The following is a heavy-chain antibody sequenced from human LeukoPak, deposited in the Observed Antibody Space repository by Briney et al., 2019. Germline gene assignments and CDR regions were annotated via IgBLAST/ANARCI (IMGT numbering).Heavy chain of an antibody. D-gene: IGHD2-21*02. V-gene: IGHV3-49*04. J-gene: IGHJ4*02. CDR2: IRRKTYCGTT. CDR3: SRDCRGGDCYEDY. Sequence: GGSLRLSCTASGFTFGDYGMSWVRQAPGKGLEWVGFIRRKTYCGTTEYAASVKGRFTISRDDSKSIAYLQMNSLKTEDTAVYYCSRDCRGGDCYEDYWGQGTLVTVSS. CDR1: GFTFGDYG.